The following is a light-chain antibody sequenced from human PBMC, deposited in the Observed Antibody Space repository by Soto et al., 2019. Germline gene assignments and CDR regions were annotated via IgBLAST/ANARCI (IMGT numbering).Light chain of an antibody. Sequence: QSALTQPASVSGSPGQSITISCTGTSSDVGSYNLVSWYQQHPGKAPKLMIYEGSKRPSGVSNRCSGSKSGNTAALTISGLQAEDEADYYCCSYAGSSTPYVFGTGTKGTVL. V-gene: IGLV2-23*01. CDR2: EGS. CDR1: SSDVGSYNL. J-gene: IGLJ1*01. CDR3: CSYAGSSTPYV.